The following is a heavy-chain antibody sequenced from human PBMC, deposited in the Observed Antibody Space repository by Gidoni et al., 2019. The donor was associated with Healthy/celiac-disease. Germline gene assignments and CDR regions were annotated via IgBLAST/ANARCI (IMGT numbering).Heavy chain of an antibody. CDR3: ARDGFRRRVGGIYNWFDP. V-gene: IGHV3-21*06. Sequence: EVQLVESGGGLVKPGGSLRLSCAASGFTFSSYSMNWVRQAPGKGLEWVAAISSSSSYMYYADSVKGRFTISRDNAKNSLYLQMNSLRAEDTAVYYCARDGFRRRVGGIYNWFDPWGQGTLVTVSS. D-gene: IGHD3-10*01. J-gene: IGHJ5*02. CDR1: GFTFSSYS. CDR2: ISSSSSYM.